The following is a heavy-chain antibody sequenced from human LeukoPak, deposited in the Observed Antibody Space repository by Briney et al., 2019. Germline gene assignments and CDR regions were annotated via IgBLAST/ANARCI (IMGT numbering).Heavy chain of an antibody. V-gene: IGHV1-69*05. CDR3: ARAYQPDIYYYYYYMDV. D-gene: IGHD2-2*01. Sequence: GSSVKVSSKASGGTFSSYAISWVRQAPGQGLEWMGGIIPIFGTANYAQKFQGRVTITTDESTSTAYMELSSLRSEDTAVYYCARAYQPDIYYYYYYMDVWGKGTTVTVSS. CDR1: GGTFSSYA. CDR2: IIPIFGTA. J-gene: IGHJ6*03.